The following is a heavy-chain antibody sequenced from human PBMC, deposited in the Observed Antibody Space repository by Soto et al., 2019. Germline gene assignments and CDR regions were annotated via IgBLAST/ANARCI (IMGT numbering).Heavy chain of an antibody. CDR1: GGTLSSYT. J-gene: IGHJ5*02. D-gene: IGHD1-1*01. Sequence: QVQLVQSGAEVKKPGSSVKVSCKASGGTLSSYTISWVRQAPGQGLEWMGRIIPILGIANYAQKFQGRVTITADKSTSTAYMELSSLRSEDTAVYYCAKNWNDVRGWFDPWGQGTLVTVSS. V-gene: IGHV1-69*02. CDR2: IIPILGIA. CDR3: AKNWNDVRGWFDP.